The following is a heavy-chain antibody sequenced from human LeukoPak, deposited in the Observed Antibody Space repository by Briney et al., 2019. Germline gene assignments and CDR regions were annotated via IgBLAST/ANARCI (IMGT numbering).Heavy chain of an antibody. V-gene: IGHV3-30*04. Sequence: GGSLRLSCAASGFTFSSYAMHWVRQAPGKGLEWVAVISYDGSNKYYADSVKGRFTISRDNSKNTLYLQMNSLRAEDTAVYYCAKAGKLGKAFDYWGQGTLVTVSS. CDR2: ISYDGSNK. D-gene: IGHD3-10*01. CDR3: AKAGKLGKAFDY. J-gene: IGHJ4*02. CDR1: GFTFSSYA.